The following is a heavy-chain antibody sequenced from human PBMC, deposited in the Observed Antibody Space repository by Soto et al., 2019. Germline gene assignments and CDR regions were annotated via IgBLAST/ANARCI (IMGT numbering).Heavy chain of an antibody. V-gene: IGHV3-33*01. D-gene: IGHD6-13*01. J-gene: IGHJ6*02. Sequence: VAVIWYDGSNKYYADSVKGQFTISRDNSKNTLYLQMNSLRAEDTAVYYCAREMVAYSSSWYPTHYYGMDVWGQGTTVTVSS. CDR3: AREMVAYSSSWYPTHYYGMDV. CDR2: IWYDGSNK.